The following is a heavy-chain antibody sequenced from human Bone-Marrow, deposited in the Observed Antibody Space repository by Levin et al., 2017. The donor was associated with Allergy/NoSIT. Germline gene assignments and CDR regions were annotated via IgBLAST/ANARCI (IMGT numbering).Heavy chain of an antibody. Sequence: VASVKVSCAASGISFSTNWMAWVRQAPGRGLEWVASMSHDGGEIHYLDSVRGRFTISRDNAKNSLFLQMNNLGAEDTALYYCARDGAGLDVWGQGTLVTVSS. V-gene: IGHV3-7*01. CDR1: GISFSTNW. CDR3: ARDGAGLDV. D-gene: IGHD3-16*01. J-gene: IGHJ3*01. CDR2: MSHDGGEI.